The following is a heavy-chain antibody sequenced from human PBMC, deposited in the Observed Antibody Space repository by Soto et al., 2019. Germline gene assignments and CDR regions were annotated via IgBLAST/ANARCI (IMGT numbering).Heavy chain of an antibody. D-gene: IGHD3-10*01. CDR1: GYTFTGYY. Sequence: ASVKVSCKASGYTFTGYYMHWVRQAPGQGLEWMGWINPNSGGTHYAQKFQGRVTMTRDTSISTAYMELSRLRSDDTAVYSCARPSRYYFGSGSFSPVDYWRHVTLVTVS. CDR2: INPNSGGT. J-gene: IGHJ4*01. V-gene: IGHV1-2*02. CDR3: ARPSRYYFGSGSFSPVDY.